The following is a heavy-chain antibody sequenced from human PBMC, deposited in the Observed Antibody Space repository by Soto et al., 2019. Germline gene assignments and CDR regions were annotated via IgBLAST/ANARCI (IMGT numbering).Heavy chain of an antibody. D-gene: IGHD2-21*02. CDR2: IIPILGIA. V-gene: IGHV1-69*02. CDR3: ARGYHGGNSVYAFDI. Sequence: QVQLVQSGAEAKKPGSSVKVSCKASGGTFSSYTISWVRQAPGQGLEWMGRIIPILGIANYAQKFQGRVTITADKATSTAYMELSSLRSEDTAVYYCARGYHGGNSVYAFDIWGQGTMVTVSS. J-gene: IGHJ3*02. CDR1: GGTFSSYT.